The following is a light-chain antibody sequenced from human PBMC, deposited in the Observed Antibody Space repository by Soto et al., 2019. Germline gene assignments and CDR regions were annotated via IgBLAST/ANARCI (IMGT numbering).Light chain of an antibody. J-gene: IGKJ1*01. CDR1: QSVSSSY. Sequence: EILLTQSPGTLSLSPWEIATLSCSASQSVSSSYLAWYQQKPGQAPRLLIYGASSRATGIPDRFSGSGSGTDFTLTISRLEPEDFAVYYCQQYGSSLTWTFGQGTKVDIK. V-gene: IGKV3-20*01. CDR3: QQYGSSLTWT. CDR2: GAS.